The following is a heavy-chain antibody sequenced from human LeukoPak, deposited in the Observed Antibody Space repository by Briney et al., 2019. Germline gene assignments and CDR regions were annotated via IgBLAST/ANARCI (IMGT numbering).Heavy chain of an antibody. J-gene: IGHJ4*02. D-gene: IGHD6-19*01. V-gene: IGHV1-8*01. Sequence: ASVKVSCKASGYTFTSYDINWVRQATGQGLEWMGWMNPNRGSTGYAQKFQGRVTMTRNTSISTAYMELSSLRSEDTAVYYCARGIAVSRWATGYWGQGTLVTVSS. CDR1: GYTFTSYD. CDR3: ARGIAVSRWATGY. CDR2: MNPNRGST.